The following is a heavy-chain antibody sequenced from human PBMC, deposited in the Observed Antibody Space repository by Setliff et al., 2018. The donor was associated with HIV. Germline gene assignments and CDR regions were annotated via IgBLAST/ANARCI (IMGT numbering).Heavy chain of an antibody. CDR3: AARPGVDSSAYYDYYYMDV. CDR2: IVVGSGNT. V-gene: IGHV1-58*02. CDR1: GFTFISSA. J-gene: IGHJ6*03. Sequence: VASVKVSCKASGFTFISSAMQWVRQARGRRLEWIGWIVVGSGNTNYAQKFQERVTITRDMSTRTTYMELSNLRSEDTAVYYCAARPGVDSSAYYDYYYMDVWGKGTTVTVS. D-gene: IGHD3-22*01.